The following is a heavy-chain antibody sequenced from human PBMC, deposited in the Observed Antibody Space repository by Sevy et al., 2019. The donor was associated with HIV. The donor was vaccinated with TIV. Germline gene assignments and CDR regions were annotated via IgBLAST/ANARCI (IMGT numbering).Heavy chain of an antibody. V-gene: IGHV3-30*18. CDR2: ISYDGSNK. CDR1: GFTFSSYG. Sequence: GGSLRLSCAASGFTFSSYGMHWVRQAPGKGLEWVSVISYDGSNKYYADSVKGRFTISRDNSKNTLYLQMNSLRAEDTAVYYCAKEFGGGYTGHGNVDYWGQGTLVTVSS. J-gene: IGHJ4*02. CDR3: AKEFGGGYTGHGNVDY. D-gene: IGHD6-19*01.